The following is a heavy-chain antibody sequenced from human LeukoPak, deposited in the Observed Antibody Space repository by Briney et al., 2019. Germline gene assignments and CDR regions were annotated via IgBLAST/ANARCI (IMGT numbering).Heavy chain of an antibody. Sequence: PGGSVRLSCAASGFTFSSYGMHWVRQATGKGLEWVAVIWYDGSNKYYADSVTGRFTISRDNSKNTLYLQMNSLRAEDTAVYYCARDKAAAGLDYWGQGTLVTVSS. D-gene: IGHD6-13*01. J-gene: IGHJ4*02. CDR1: GFTFSSYG. CDR3: ARDKAAAGLDY. V-gene: IGHV3-33*01. CDR2: IWYDGSNK.